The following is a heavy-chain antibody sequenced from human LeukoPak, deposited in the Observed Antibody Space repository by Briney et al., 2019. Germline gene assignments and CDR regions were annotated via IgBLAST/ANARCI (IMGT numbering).Heavy chain of an antibody. J-gene: IGHJ6*02. Sequence: SETLSLTCTVSGGSISSYYWSWIRQPPGKGLEWIGYIYYSGSTNYNPSLKSRVTISVDTSKNQFSLKLSSVTAADTAVYYCASSGAGSYGRGKDYYGMDVWGQGTTVTVSS. V-gene: IGHV4-59*08. CDR3: ASSGAGSYGRGKDYYGMDV. CDR2: IYYSGST. CDR1: GGSISSYY. D-gene: IGHD5-18*01.